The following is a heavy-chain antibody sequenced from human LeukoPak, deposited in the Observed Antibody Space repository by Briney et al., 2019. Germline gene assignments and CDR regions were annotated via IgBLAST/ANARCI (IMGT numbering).Heavy chain of an antibody. J-gene: IGHJ3*02. CDR1: GLTLRGFT. CDR3: ARGMVGATTDAFDI. CDR2: ISSSSDYI. Sequence: GGSLDFSVAALGLTLRGFTMTGAGKPPGGGLQGAPSISSSSDYIYFADSLKGRFTISRDNAKNSLYLQMNSLRAEDTAVYYCARGMVGATTDAFDIWGQGTMVTVSS. V-gene: IGHV3-21*01. D-gene: IGHD1-26*01.